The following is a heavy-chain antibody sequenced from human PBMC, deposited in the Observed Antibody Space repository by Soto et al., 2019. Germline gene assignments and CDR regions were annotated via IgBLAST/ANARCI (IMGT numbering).Heavy chain of an antibody. CDR3: ARSIRGPRRFNGMDV. V-gene: IGHV2-70*13. D-gene: IGHD1-20*01. CDR1: GFSLTIPGMC. Sequence: GLTLVNRTETLTVTCTFSGFSLTIPGMCVSWIRQSPGKALEWLALIERDDDDKYYSTSLKTRLTISKDTRKNQVVLTMANMDPADTATYYCARSIRGPRRFNGMDVWGQGTTVTVS. J-gene: IGHJ6*02. CDR2: IERDDDDK.